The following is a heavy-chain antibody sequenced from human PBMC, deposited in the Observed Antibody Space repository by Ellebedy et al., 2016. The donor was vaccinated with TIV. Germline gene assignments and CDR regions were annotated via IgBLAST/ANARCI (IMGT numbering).Heavy chain of an antibody. CDR1: GFPVSSNY. Sequence: GESLKISXAASGFPVSSNYMSWVRQAPGKGLEWVSLFYSGVSTYYADSVKGRFTIFRDNAKNTVYLQMSSLRAEDTALYYCARDANGYGADLDKWGQGTLVTVSS. J-gene: IGHJ4*02. CDR2: FYSGVST. CDR3: ARDANGYGADLDK. D-gene: IGHD5-12*01. V-gene: IGHV3-53*01.